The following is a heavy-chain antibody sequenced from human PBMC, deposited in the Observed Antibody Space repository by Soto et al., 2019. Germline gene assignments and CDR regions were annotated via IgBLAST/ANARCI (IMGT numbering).Heavy chain of an antibody. V-gene: IGHV1-18*01. D-gene: IGHD6-13*01. CDR3: ARGVLYSASGDRRFDP. J-gene: IGHJ5*02. CDR1: GYTFNSYG. Sequence: QVQLVQSGGEVKKPGASVRVSCRASGYTFNSYGITWVRQSPGQGLEWMGWLNTYNGNTTYAQKFQGRVSRTTDTSMSTAYLELRSRGSYATAGYYWARGVLYSASGDRRFDPWGQGTRVTVSS. CDR2: LNTYNGNT.